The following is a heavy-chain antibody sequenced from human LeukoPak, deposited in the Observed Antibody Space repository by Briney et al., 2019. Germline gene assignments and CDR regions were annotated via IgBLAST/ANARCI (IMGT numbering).Heavy chain of an antibody. CDR1: GGSMSSYY. Sequence: SETLSLTCTVSGGSMSSYYWSFIRPPAGKGLEWIGRIHTSWTTYYNPSLKSRVTMSGDTSRNQFSLRLTSVTAADTAVYYCASSRDGYNSYFDYWGQGTLVTVSS. CDR3: ASSRDGYNSYFDY. J-gene: IGHJ4*02. D-gene: IGHD5-24*01. CDR2: IHTSWTT. V-gene: IGHV4-4*07.